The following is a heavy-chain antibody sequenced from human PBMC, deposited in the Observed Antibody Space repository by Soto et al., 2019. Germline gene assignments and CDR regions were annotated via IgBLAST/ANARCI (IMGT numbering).Heavy chain of an antibody. Sequence: PGGSLRLSFLASGFTFSDYYMSWFRQAPGKGLEWVSYISSGSSTISYSGSVKGRFTISRDSAKNSLYLQMNSLRAEDTAVYYCAKAMYSSKTDFDYWGQGTLVTVSS. CDR2: ISSGSSTI. J-gene: IGHJ4*02. V-gene: IGHV3-11*01. D-gene: IGHD6-13*01. CDR3: AKAMYSSKTDFDY. CDR1: GFTFSDYY.